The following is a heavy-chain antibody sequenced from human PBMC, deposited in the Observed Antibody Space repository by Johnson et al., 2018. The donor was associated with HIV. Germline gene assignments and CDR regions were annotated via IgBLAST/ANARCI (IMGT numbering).Heavy chain of an antibody. CDR1: GFTFSSYG. CDR3: ARGTLAAFDI. Sequence: QVQLVESGGGVVQPGRSLRLSCAASGFTFSSYGMHWVRQAPGKGLEWVAVISYDGNNKYYADSVKGRFTISRDNAKNSVYLQMNSLRAEDTAVYYCARGTLAAFDIWGQGTMVTVSS. V-gene: IGHV3-30*03. D-gene: IGHD2-2*01. CDR2: ISYDGNNK. J-gene: IGHJ3*02.